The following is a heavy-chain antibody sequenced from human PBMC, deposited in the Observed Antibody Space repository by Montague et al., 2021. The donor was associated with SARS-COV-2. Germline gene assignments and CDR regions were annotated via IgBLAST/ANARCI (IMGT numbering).Heavy chain of an antibody. D-gene: IGHD3-3*01. CDR2: INHSGST. CDR3: ARTYTYYDFWSGYPWDYYMDV. CDR1: GGSISSYY. Sequence: SETLSLICTVSGGSISSYYWSWIRQPPGKGLEWIEEINHSGSTNYNPSLKSRVTISVDTSKNQFSLKLSSVTAADTAVYYCARTYTYYDFWSGYPWDYYMDVWGKGTTVTVSS. J-gene: IGHJ6*03. V-gene: IGHV4-34*01.